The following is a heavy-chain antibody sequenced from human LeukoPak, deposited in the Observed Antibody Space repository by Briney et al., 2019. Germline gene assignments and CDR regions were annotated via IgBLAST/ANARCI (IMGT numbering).Heavy chain of an antibody. D-gene: IGHD6-6*01. J-gene: IGHJ6*02. Sequence: ASVKVSCKASGGTFSSYAISWVRQAPGQGLEWMGRIIPILGIANYAQKFQGRVTITADKSTSTAYMELSSLRSEDTAVYYCARDRPRSYYGMDVWGQGTTVTVSS. CDR2: IIPILGIA. CDR1: GGTFSSYA. V-gene: IGHV1-69*04. CDR3: ARDRPRSYYGMDV.